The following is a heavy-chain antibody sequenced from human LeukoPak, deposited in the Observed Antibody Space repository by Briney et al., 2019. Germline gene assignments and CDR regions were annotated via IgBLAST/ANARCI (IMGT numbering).Heavy chain of an antibody. D-gene: IGHD1-26*01. V-gene: IGHV3-72*01. J-gene: IGHJ4*02. CDR3: ARVGSGSYLYFDY. CDR1: GLTFSSYA. Sequence: GGSLRLSCAASGLTFSSYAMSWVRQAPGKGLEWVGRTRNKANSYTTEYAASVKGRFTISRDDSKNSLYLQMNSLKTEDTAVYYCARVGSGSYLYFDYWGQGTLVTVSS. CDR2: TRNKANSYTT.